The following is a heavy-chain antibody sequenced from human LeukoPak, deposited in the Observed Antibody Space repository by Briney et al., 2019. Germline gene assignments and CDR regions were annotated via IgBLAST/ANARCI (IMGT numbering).Heavy chain of an antibody. D-gene: IGHD3-9*01. CDR1: GYTLTELS. CDR2: FDPEDGET. CDR3: ATIGVGLRILNAFDT. Sequence: ASVKVSCKVSGYTLTELSMHWVRQAPGKGLEWMGGFDPEDGETIYAQKFQGRVTMTEDTSTDTAYMELSSLRSEDTAVYYCATIGVGLRILNAFDTWGQGTMVTVSS. J-gene: IGHJ3*02. V-gene: IGHV1-24*01.